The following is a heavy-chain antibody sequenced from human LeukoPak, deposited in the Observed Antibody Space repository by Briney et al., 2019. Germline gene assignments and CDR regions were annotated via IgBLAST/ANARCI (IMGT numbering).Heavy chain of an antibody. D-gene: IGHD3-22*01. V-gene: IGHV3-11*01. J-gene: IGHJ3*02. Sequence: GGSLRLSCAASGFTFSDYYMSWIRQAPGKGLEWVSYISSSGSTIYYADSVKGRFTISRDNAKNSLYLQMNSLRAEDTALYYCAKDKSSGSRYDAFDIWGQGTMVTVSS. CDR3: AKDKSSGSRYDAFDI. CDR2: ISSSGSTI. CDR1: GFTFSDYY.